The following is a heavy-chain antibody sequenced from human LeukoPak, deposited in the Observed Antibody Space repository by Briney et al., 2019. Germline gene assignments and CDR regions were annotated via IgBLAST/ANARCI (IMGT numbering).Heavy chain of an antibody. D-gene: IGHD2-8*01. CDR1: GFSFSNYG. CDR3: ARGYSSGDTCMDY. CDR2: IAVSVVST. J-gene: IGHJ4*02. V-gene: IGHV3-23*01. Sequence: PGGSLRLSCAASGFSFSNYGMDWVRQAPGKGLEWVSGIAVSVVSTHYADSVKGRFAISRDNSKNTLHLQMSSLRAEDTAIYYCARGYSSGDTCMDYWGRGTLVTVSS.